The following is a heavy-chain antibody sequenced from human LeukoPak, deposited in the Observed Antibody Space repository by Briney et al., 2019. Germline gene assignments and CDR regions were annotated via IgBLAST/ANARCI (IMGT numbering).Heavy chain of an antibody. CDR3: AREREIAAAADQNWYFDL. Sequence: GASVKVSCKASGYTFTSYYMHWVRQAPGQGLEWMGIINPSGGSTSYAQKFQGRVTMTRDTSTSTAYMELSSLRSEDTAVYYCAREREIAAAADQNWYFDLWGRGTLVTVPS. J-gene: IGHJ2*01. V-gene: IGHV1-46*01. CDR1: GYTFTSYY. CDR2: INPSGGST. D-gene: IGHD6-13*01.